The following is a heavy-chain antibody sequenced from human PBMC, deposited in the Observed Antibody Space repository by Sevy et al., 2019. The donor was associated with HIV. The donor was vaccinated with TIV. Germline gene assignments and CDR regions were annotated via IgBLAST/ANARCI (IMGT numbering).Heavy chain of an antibody. CDR2: IKRDGSVK. J-gene: IGHJ3*02. D-gene: IGHD2-21*01. CDR3: ARDSSYCSGDKCYDVFDI. CDR1: GFTFSDYW. Sequence: GGSLRLSCAASGFTFSDYWMTWVRQAPGKDLEWVANIKRDGSVKHYVDSVKGRFSVSRDNAKNSLYLHMNSLRADETALYYCARDSSYCSGDKCYDVFDIWGQGTMVTVSS. V-gene: IGHV3-7*01.